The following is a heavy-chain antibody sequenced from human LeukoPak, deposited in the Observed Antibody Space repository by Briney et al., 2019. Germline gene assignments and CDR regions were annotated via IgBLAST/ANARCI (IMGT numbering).Heavy chain of an antibody. CDR3: ARYVWGSYPTFEDY. CDR2: IYYSGST. V-gene: IGHV4-61*05. J-gene: IGHJ4*02. Sequence: SETLSLTCTVSSGSISSSSYYWGWIRQPPGKGLEWIGYIYYSGSTNYNPSLKSRVTISVDTSKNQFSLKLSSVTAADTAVYYCARYVWGSYPTFEDYWGQGTLVTVSS. CDR1: SGSISSSSYY. D-gene: IGHD3-16*02.